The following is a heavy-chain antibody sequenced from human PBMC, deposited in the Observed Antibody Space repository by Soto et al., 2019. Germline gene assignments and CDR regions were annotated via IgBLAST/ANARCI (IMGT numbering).Heavy chain of an antibody. V-gene: IGHV4-4*07. CDR2: IHPPGSP. CDR1: CDSISLYY. Sequence: SETLSLLCTVPCDSISLYYWTWIGQAAGKGLEWIGPIHPPGSPSHNPPLKSRVSVSVDTSKNQFSLRLTSVTAADTAVYFCATDTSGRDAFDIWGHGTMVTVS. CDR3: ATDTSGRDAFDI. J-gene: IGHJ3*02. D-gene: IGHD6-19*01.